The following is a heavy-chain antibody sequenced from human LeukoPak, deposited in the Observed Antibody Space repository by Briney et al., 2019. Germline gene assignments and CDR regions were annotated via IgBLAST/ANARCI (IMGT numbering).Heavy chain of an antibody. CDR3: ARSPGFGSSWYDY. CDR1: GGSISNRDYY. D-gene: IGHD6-13*01. V-gene: IGHV4-39*07. CDR2: TFNSGSFNSGAT. Sequence: KPSETLSLTCTVAGGSISNRDYYWGWIRQPPGKGLEWIGSTFNSGSFNSGATYSNPSLRSRMTISMDTAKNQFSLSLSSVTAADTAVYFCARSPGFGSSWYDYWGQGTLVTVSS. J-gene: IGHJ4*02.